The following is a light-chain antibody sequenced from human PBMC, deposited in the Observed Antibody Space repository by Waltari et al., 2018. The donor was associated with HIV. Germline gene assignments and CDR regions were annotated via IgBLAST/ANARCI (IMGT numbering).Light chain of an antibody. Sequence: QSDLTQPRSVSGSPGQSVTLPCTGPSGSLDGSHFLTLYQHHPSEAPKVLMYDVTKRPPGVPDRFAGSRSGNAASLTIAGLQAENEADYFCCSFVGSYSYVFGTGTKVTGL. J-gene: IGLJ1*01. CDR2: DVT. V-gene: IGLV2-11*01. CDR3: CSFVGSYSYV. CDR1: SGSLDGSHF.